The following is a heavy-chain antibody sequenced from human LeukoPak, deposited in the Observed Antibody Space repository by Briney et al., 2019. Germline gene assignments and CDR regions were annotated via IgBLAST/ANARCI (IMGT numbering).Heavy chain of an antibody. V-gene: IGHV3-23*01. Sequence: PGGSLRLSCAASEFTFSSYAMSWVRQAPGKGLEWVSAISGSGGSTYYADSVKGRFTISRDNSKNTLYLQMNSLRAEDTAVYYCAKDQGGDYGAFDYWGQGTLVTVSS. J-gene: IGHJ4*02. D-gene: IGHD4-17*01. CDR1: EFTFSSYA. CDR3: AKDQGGDYGAFDY. CDR2: ISGSGGST.